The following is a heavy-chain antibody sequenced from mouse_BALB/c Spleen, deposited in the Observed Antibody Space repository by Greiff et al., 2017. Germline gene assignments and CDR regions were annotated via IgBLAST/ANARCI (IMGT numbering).Heavy chain of an antibody. CDR3: ANYYGSSHFDY. Sequence: VQLQQSGAELMKPGASVKISCKATGYTFSSYWIEWVKQRPGHGLEWIGEILPGSGSTNYNEKFKGKATFTADTSSNTAYMQLSSLTSEDSAVYYCANYYGSSHFDYWGQGTTLTVSS. CDR1: GYTFSSYW. J-gene: IGHJ2*01. D-gene: IGHD1-1*01. CDR2: ILPGSGST. V-gene: IGHV1-9*01.